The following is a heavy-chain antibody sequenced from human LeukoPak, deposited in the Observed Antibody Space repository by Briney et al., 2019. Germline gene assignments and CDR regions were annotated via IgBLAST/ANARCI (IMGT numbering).Heavy chain of an antibody. V-gene: IGHV1-69*05. Sequence: GSSVKVSCKASGGTFSSYAISWVRQAPGQGLEWMGGIIPIFGTANYAQKFQGRVTITTDESTSTAYMELSSLRSEDTAVYYCATSYPHNSLNLGSYWGQGTLVTVSS. J-gene: IGHJ4*02. D-gene: IGHD1-1*01. CDR2: IIPIFGTA. CDR1: GGTFSSYA. CDR3: ATSYPHNSLNLGSY.